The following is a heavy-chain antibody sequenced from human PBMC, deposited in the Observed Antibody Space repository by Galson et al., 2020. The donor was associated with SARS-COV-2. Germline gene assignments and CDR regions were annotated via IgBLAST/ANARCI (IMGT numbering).Heavy chain of an antibody. CDR1: GGSISSYY. J-gene: IGHJ4*02. D-gene: IGHD3-10*01. CDR2: IYTSGST. V-gene: IGHV4-4*07. Sequence: SETLSLTCTVSGGSISSYYWSWIRQPAGKGLEWIGRIYTSGSTNYNPSLKSRVTMSVDTSKNQFSLKLSSVTAADTAVSYCACDSPVWFGELSLHYDLDYWCQGTLVTVSS. CDR3: ACDSPVWFGELSLHYDLDY.